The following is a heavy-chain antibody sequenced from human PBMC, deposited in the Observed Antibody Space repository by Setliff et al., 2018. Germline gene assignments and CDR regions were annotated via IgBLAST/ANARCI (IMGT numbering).Heavy chain of an antibody. CDR1: GGFSTHA. V-gene: IGHV1-69*05. D-gene: IGHD6-19*01. J-gene: IGHJ4*01. CDR3: ASALIRRVAVAGKSQFDY. Sequence: SVKVSCKASGGFSTHAISWVLQVPGQGLEWMGGIIPILGTTDYAQNFQGRVTITTDESTSSAYLEMSNLRSEDTAVYYCASALIRRVAVAGKSQFDYWGQGTLVTVS. CDR2: IIPILGTT.